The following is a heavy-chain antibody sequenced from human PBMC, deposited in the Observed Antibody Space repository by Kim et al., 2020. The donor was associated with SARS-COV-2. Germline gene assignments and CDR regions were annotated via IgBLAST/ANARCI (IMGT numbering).Heavy chain of an antibody. D-gene: IGHD1-7*01. Sequence: GESLKISCKGSGYSFTSFWISWVRQMPGKGLEWMGTIDPTDSYTNYSPSFQGHVTISVDKSINTAYLQWNSLKASDTAMYYCRVRELWPDYWGQGTLITVSS. V-gene: IGHV5-10-1*01. J-gene: IGHJ4*02. CDR3: RVRELWPDY. CDR1: GYSFTSFW. CDR2: IDPTDSYT.